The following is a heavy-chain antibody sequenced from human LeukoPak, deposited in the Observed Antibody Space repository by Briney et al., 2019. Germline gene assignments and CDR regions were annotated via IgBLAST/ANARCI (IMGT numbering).Heavy chain of an antibody. J-gene: IGHJ6*03. CDR1: GFTFSSYG. Sequence: PGGSLRLSCVASGFTFSSYGMHWVRQAPGKGLEWVAFIRYDENNNFYADSVKGRFTISRDNPKNTLFLQMNSLRVEDTAVYFCAKDQGITHYFYYMDVWGKGTTVTVSS. V-gene: IGHV3-30*02. CDR2: IRYDENNN. CDR3: AKDQGITHYFYYMDV. D-gene: IGHD1-14*01.